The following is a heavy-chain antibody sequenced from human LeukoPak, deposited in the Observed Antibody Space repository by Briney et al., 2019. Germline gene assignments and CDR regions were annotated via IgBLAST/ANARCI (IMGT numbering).Heavy chain of an antibody. D-gene: IGHD3-22*01. J-gene: IGHJ4*02. CDR1: GGSISSSSYY. CDR2: IYYSGST. CDR3: ARQANYDSSGYPFDY. V-gene: IGHV4-39*01. Sequence: SETLSLTCTASGGSISSSSYYWGWIRQPPGKGLEWIGSIYYSGSTYYNPSLKSRVTISVDTSKNQFSLKLSSVTAADTAVYYCARQANYDSSGYPFDYWGQGTLVTVSS.